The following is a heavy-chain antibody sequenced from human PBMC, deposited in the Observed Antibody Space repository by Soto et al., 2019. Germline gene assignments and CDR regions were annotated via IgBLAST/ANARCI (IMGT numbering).Heavy chain of an antibody. CDR2: IYYSGST. CDR3: ASDPHGGGY. D-gene: IGHD3-16*01. CDR1: GGSISSYY. Sequence: SETLSLTCTVSGGSISSYYWSWIRQPPGKGLEWIGYIYYSGSTNYNPSLKSRVTISVDTSKNQFSLKLSSVTAADTAVYYCASDPHGGGYWGQGTLVTVSS. J-gene: IGHJ4*02. V-gene: IGHV4-59*01.